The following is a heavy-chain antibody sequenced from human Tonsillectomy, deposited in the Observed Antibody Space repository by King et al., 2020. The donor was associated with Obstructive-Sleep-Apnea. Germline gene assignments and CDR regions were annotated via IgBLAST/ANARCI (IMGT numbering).Heavy chain of an antibody. D-gene: IGHD5-18*01. CDR2: IFYSGST. CDR3: ARLGYIYGLEYGMDV. CDR1: GGSISSYY. Sequence: QLQESGPGLVKPPETLSLTCTVSGGSISSYYWSWIRQPPGKGLEWIGYIFYSGSTNYNPSLKSRVTISIEMSKNQLSLKLSSVTAADTAVYYCARLGYIYGLEYGMDVWGQGTTVTVSS. V-gene: IGHV4-59*08. J-gene: IGHJ6*02.